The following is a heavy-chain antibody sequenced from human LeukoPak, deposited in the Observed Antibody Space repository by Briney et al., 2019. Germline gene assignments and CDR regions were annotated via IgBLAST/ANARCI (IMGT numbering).Heavy chain of an antibody. CDR1: GGSISSYY. J-gene: IGHJ4*02. CDR2: IYYSGST. CDR3: ARSPRDFWSGYCDFDY. V-gene: IGHV4-59*01. D-gene: IGHD3-3*01. Sequence: SETLSLTCTVSGGSISSYYWSWIRQPPGKGLEGIGDIYYSGSTNYNPSLKSRVTISVDTSKNQFSLKLSSVTAADTAVYYCARSPRDFWSGYCDFDYWGQGTLVTVSS.